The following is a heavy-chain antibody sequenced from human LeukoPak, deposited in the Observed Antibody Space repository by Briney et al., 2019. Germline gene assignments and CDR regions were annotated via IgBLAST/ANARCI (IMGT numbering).Heavy chain of an antibody. CDR1: GGSIRSGSYH. V-gene: IGHV4-61*02. J-gene: IGHJ4*02. CDR3: ARAYSPPQWSPFDY. CDR2: IYTSGST. Sequence: PSQTLSLTCTVSGGSIRSGSYHWSWIRQPAGKGLEWIGRIYTSGSTNYNPSLKSRVTISLDTSKNQFSLKLSSVTAADTAVYYCARAYSPPQWSPFDYWGQGTLVTVSS. D-gene: IGHD6-13*01.